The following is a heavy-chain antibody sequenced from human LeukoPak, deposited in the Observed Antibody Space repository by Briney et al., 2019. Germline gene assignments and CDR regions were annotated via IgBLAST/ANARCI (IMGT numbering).Heavy chain of an antibody. D-gene: IGHD3-3*01. CDR1: GFTFSSYS. CDR3: AIDGGYYDFWSGYLFSGYYYMDV. Sequence: GGSLRLSCAASGFTFSSYSMNWVRQAPGKGLEWVSSISSSSSYIYYADSVKGRFTISRDNAKNSLYLQMNSLRAEDTALYYCAIDGGYYDFWSGYLFSGYYYMDVWGKGTTVTVSS. CDR2: ISSSSSYI. V-gene: IGHV3-21*01. J-gene: IGHJ6*03.